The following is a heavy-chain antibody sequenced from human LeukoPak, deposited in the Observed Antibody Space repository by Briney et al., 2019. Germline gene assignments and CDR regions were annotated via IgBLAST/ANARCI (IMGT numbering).Heavy chain of an antibody. V-gene: IGHV4-39*07. CDR1: GGSISSSSYY. CDR2: IYYSGST. Sequence: SETLSLTCTVSGGSISSSSYYWGWIRQPPGKGLEWIGSIYYSGSTYYNPSLKSRVTISVDTSKNQFSLKLSSVTAAGTAVYYCARVTYDSSGYYHTYYYYVDVWGNGTTVTVSS. J-gene: IGHJ6*03. CDR3: ARVTYDSSGYYHTYYYYVDV. D-gene: IGHD3-22*01.